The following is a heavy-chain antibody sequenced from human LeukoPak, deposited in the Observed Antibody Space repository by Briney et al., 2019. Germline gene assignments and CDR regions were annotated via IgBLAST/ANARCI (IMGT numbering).Heavy chain of an antibody. CDR1: GDSISNYY. J-gene: IGHJ2*01. V-gene: IGHV4-4*07. CDR3: ARYSSGWYWYFDL. Sequence: PSETLSLTCIVSGDSISNYYWSWIRQPAGKGLEWIGRIYTGGCTNYNPSLKSRVTISVDTSKNLFSLKLSSVTAADTAVYYCARYSSGWYWYFDLWGRGTLVTVSS. D-gene: IGHD6-19*01. CDR2: IYTGGCT.